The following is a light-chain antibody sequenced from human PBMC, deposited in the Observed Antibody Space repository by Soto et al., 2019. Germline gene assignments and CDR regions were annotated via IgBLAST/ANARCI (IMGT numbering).Light chain of an antibody. J-gene: IGLJ2*01. CDR1: SSNIGSNY. V-gene: IGLV1-47*01. CDR3: LAWDDRRSGGV. CDR2: RNN. Sequence: QSVLTQPPSASGTPGQRVTISCSGSSSNIGSNYVYWYQQLPGTAPKLLIYRNNQRPSGVPDRFYGSKSGTSASLAISGLRSENEADCYWLAWDDRRSGGVFGGGTTLTVL.